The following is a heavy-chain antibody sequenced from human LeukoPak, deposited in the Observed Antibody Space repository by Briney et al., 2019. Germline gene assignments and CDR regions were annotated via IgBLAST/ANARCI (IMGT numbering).Heavy chain of an antibody. V-gene: IGHV4-39*01. CDR1: GVSISSSNSY. CDR2: IYYSGNT. J-gene: IGHJ4*02. Sequence: PSETLSLTCTVSGVSISSSNSYWGWLRPPPGKGLEWIGSIYYSGNTYYNASLKRQVSITIDTTKNQFSLRLTSGAAADTAYYYGARQIGSGLFNLPGGQGTLVTASS. D-gene: IGHD3/OR15-3a*01. CDR3: ARQIGSGLFNLP.